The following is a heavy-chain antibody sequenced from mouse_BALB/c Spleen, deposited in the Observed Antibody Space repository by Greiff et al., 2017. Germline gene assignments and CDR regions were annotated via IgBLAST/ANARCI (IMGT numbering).Heavy chain of an antibody. V-gene: IGHV5-6-5*01. D-gene: IGHD1-1*02. CDR3: ARWYGYAMDY. CDR2: ISSGGST. Sequence: EVKLVESGGGLVKPGGSLKLSCAASGFTFSSYAMSWVRQTPEKRLEWVASISSGGSTYYPDSVKGRFTISRDNARNILYLQMSSLRSEDTAVYYCARWYGYAMDYWGQGTSVTVSS. CDR1: GFTFSSYA. J-gene: IGHJ4*01.